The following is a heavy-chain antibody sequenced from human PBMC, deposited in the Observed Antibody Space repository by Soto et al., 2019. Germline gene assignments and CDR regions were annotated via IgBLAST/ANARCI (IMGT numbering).Heavy chain of an antibody. CDR2: TKNKGQSFTI. CDR1: GFASSDHY. CDR3: ASWVAGADAC. Sequence: PGGSLRLSCAASGFASSDHYMDWVRQAPGKGLEWLGRTKNKGQSFTIEYAPSVKGRFIISRDDSKNSVFLQINSLRTDDTAVYYCASWVAGADACWGQGTQVTVSS. D-gene: IGHD2-15*01. J-gene: IGHJ4*02. V-gene: IGHV3-72*01.